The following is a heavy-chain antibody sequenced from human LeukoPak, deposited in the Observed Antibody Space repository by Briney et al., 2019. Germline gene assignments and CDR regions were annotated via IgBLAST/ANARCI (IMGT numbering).Heavy chain of an antibody. CDR2: IYPGDSDT. Sequence: GESLKISCNASGYSFTTYWIGWVRQMPGKGLEWMGIIYPGDSDTRYSPSFQGQVTISADKSISTAYLQWSSLKASDTAMYYCARRGYSDYVIYWGQGTLVTVSS. J-gene: IGHJ4*02. V-gene: IGHV5-51*01. D-gene: IGHD4-11*01. CDR3: ARRGYSDYVIY. CDR1: GYSFTTYW.